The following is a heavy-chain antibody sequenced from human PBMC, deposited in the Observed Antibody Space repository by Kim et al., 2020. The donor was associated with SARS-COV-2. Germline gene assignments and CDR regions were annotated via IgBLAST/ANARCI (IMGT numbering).Heavy chain of an antibody. V-gene: IGHV4-59*01. CDR3: ARTRGSSSSLDY. CDR2: ST. D-gene: IGHD6-13*01. Sequence: STTHNPPLKSRVTISVDPSKNQFSLKLSSVTAADTAVYYCARTRGSSSSLDYWGQGSLVTVSS. J-gene: IGHJ4*02.